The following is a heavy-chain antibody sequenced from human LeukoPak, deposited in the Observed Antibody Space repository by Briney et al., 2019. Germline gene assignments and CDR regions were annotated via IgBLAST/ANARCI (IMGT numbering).Heavy chain of an antibody. CDR3: ARDQGTSYYGMDV. V-gene: IGHV3-7*03. CDR1: GFTFSSYW. Sequence: GGSLRLSCAASGFTFSSYWMSRVRQAPGKGLEWVANIKQDGSEKYYVDSVKGRFTISRDNAKNSLYLQMNSLRAEDTAVYYCARDQGTSYYGMDVWGKGTTVTVSS. J-gene: IGHJ6*04. D-gene: IGHD2-2*01. CDR2: IKQDGSEK.